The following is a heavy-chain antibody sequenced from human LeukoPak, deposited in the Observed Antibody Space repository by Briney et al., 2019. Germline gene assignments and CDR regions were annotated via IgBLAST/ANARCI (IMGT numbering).Heavy chain of an antibody. D-gene: IGHD4-11*01. Sequence: GGSLRLSCAASGFTFSDYWMHWVRQAPGRGLVWVSRINPDGSSASYVDSVKGRFTISRDNAKNTLYLQMNSLRAEDTAVYYCARFKVTVTSIPWGQGTLVTVSS. CDR2: INPDGSSA. V-gene: IGHV3-74*01. J-gene: IGHJ5*02. CDR3: ARFKVTVTSIP. CDR1: GFTFSDYW.